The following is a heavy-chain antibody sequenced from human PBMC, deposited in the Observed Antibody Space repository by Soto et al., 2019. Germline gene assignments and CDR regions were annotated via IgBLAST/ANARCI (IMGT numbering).Heavy chain of an antibody. V-gene: IGHV1-2*02. CDR1: GYTFTGYY. D-gene: IGHD2-15*01. CDR2: INPNSGGT. CDR3: AREIVVVVAATPPGGMDV. J-gene: IGHJ6*02. Sequence: ASVKVSCKASGYTFTGYYMHWARQAPGQGLEWMGWINPNSGGTNYAQKFQGRVTMTRDTSISTAYLELSRLRSDDTAVYYCAREIVVVVAATPPGGMDVWGQGTTVTVSS.